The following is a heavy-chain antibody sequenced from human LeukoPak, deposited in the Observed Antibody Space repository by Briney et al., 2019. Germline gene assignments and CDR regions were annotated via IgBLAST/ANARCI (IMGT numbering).Heavy chain of an antibody. CDR1: GYTFTNHD. Sequence: ASVKVSCKASGYTFTNHDINWVRQATGQGLEWMVWVSPNSGNTVYAQKVKGRVIMTMDPSMSTAYMELSSLLSEDTAVYHCARGGPDDNYDDFDYWGQGTLVTVAS. CDR2: VSPNSGNT. D-gene: IGHD4-11*01. CDR3: ARGGPDDNYDDFDY. J-gene: IGHJ4*02. V-gene: IGHV1-8*01.